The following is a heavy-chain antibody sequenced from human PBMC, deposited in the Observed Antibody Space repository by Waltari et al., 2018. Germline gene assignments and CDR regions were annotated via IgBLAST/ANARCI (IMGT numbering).Heavy chain of an antibody. J-gene: IGHJ4*02. V-gene: IGHV1-2*02. Sequence: KASGYMFIDHYLHWVRQGPGQGLEWMGWMNPNSGGTNYAQKFQGRVIMTRDTSTSTAYMELSRKTTSATPLSSCSRGGWFDFWGQGT. CDR2: MNPNSGGT. D-gene: IGHD2-15*01. CDR3: SRGGWFDF. CDR1: GYMFIDHY.